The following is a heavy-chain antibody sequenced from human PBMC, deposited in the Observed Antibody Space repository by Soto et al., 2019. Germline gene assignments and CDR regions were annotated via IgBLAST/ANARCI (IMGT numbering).Heavy chain of an antibody. CDR1: GFPFRSYA. V-gene: IGHV3-23*01. J-gene: IGHJ3*01. CDR3: AKDAVSYNGVWDPFDL. Sequence: EVQLLESGGGLVQPGGSLRLSCAVSGFPFRSYAMSWVRQAPGKGLEWVSGLGGSGADTYYADSVKGRFTVSRDNYGNTLYLQMHSLREEDTAVYYCAKDAVSYNGVWDPFDLWGQGTKVIVSS. CDR2: LGGSGADT. D-gene: IGHD2-8*01.